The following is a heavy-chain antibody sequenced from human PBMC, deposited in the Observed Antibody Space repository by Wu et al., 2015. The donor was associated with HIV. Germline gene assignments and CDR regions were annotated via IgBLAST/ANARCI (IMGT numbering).Heavy chain of an antibody. CDR1: GDGFTSYA. Sequence: QAQLLQFGAEVKKPGSSVKVTCKASGDGFTSYAVSWVRQAPGQDLEWMGGIIPLLGTSNYAQDFKGRATFITDESTNTAYMELSSLRSDDTAVYYCARDLWNFDSLTGYPRNDAFDIWGQGTLVTVSS. D-gene: IGHD3-9*01. J-gene: IGHJ3*02. CDR2: IIPLLGTS. V-gene: IGHV1-69*05. CDR3: ARDLWNFDSLTGYPRNDAFDI.